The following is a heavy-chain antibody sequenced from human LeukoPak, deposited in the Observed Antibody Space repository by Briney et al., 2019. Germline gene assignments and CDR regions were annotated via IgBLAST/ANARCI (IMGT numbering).Heavy chain of an antibody. D-gene: IGHD3-3*01. CDR2: ISAYNGNT. V-gene: IGHV1-18*01. CDR3: ARDPTYTDFWSGYYTTNNYYMDV. Sequence: ASVKVSCKASGYTFTSYGISWVRQAPGKGVEWMGWISAYNGNTNYAQKLQGRVTMTTDTSTSTAYMELRSLRSDDTAVYYCARDPTYTDFWSGYYTTNNYYMDVWGKGTTVTVSS. J-gene: IGHJ6*03. CDR1: GYTFTSYG.